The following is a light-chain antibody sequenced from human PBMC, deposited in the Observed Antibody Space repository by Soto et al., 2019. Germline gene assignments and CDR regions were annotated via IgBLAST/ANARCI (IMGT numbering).Light chain of an antibody. J-gene: IGKJ5*01. V-gene: IGKV1-5*01. CDR3: QQYNSYSPIT. CDR2: DAS. Sequence: DIQVTQSPSTLSSSVGDRVTITCRASQSISSWLAWYQQKPGKAPKLLIYDASSLESGVPSRFSGSGSGTEFTLTISSLQPDDFATYYCQQYNSYSPITFGQGTRLE. CDR1: QSISSW.